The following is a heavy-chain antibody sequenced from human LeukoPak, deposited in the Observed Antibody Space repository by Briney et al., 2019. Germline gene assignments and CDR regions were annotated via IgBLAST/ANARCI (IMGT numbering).Heavy chain of an antibody. Sequence: SETLSLTCAVYGGSFSGYYWSWIRQPPGKGLEWIGEINHSGSTNCNPSLKSRVTISLDTSKNQFSLKLNSVTAADAAVYYCARCTSTSCYNFDYWGQGTLVTVSS. J-gene: IGHJ4*02. D-gene: IGHD2-2*02. CDR2: INHSGST. CDR3: ARCTSTSCYNFDY. V-gene: IGHV4-34*01. CDR1: GGSFSGYY.